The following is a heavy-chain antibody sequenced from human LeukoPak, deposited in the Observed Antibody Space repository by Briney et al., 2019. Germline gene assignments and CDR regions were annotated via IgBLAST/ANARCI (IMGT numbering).Heavy chain of an antibody. CDR2: IYPGDSDT. D-gene: IGHD3-16*02. CDR3: ARLAIIEEDRDAFDI. J-gene: IGHJ3*02. Sequence: GESLKISCKGSGYSFTSYWIGWVRQMPGKGLEWMGIIYPGDSDTRYSPSFQGQVTISADKSISTAYLQWSSLKASDTAMYYCARLAIIEEDRDAFDIWGQGTMVTVSS. V-gene: IGHV5-51*01. CDR1: GYSFTSYW.